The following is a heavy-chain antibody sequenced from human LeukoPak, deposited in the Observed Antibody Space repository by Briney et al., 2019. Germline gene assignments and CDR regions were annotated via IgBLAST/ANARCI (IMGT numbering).Heavy chain of an antibody. J-gene: IGHJ4*02. Sequence: SETLSLTCTVSGGSISSGGYYWSWIRQHPGEGLEWIGCIYYSGTTYYNPSLKSRITISVDTSQNQFSLKLTSVTAADTAVYYCASFYCSSGSCYSEDYWGQGTLVTVSS. CDR1: GGSISSGGYY. CDR3: ASFYCSSGSCYSEDY. V-gene: IGHV4-31*03. D-gene: IGHD2-15*01. CDR2: IYYSGTT.